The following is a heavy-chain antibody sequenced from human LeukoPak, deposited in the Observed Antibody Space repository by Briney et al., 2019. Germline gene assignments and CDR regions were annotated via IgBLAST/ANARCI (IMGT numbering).Heavy chain of an antibody. V-gene: IGHV1-2*02. D-gene: IGHD6-19*01. J-gene: IGHJ4*02. CDR1: GYTFTAYY. Sequence: ASVKVSCKASGYTFTAYYMHWVRQAPGQGLEWMGWINPNSGGTNYAQKFRGRVTMTRDTSISTVYTELSRLRSDDTAVYYCARDFPSSGWYHPFDYWGQGILVTVSS. CDR2: INPNSGGT. CDR3: ARDFPSSGWYHPFDY.